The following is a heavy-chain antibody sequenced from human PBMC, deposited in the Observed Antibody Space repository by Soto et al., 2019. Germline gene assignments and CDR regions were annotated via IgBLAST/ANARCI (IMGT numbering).Heavy chain of an antibody. CDR1: GFTFNSFT. CDR3: TTWEERYFQD. D-gene: IGHD1-26*01. Sequence: QVQLVEPGGGVVQPGRSLRLSCAASGFTFNSFTMNWVRQAPGKGLEWVAVISHNGSHKYTADSVKGRFTISRDDPKNPLYLQMNSLRVEDTAIYYCTTWEERYFQDWGQGTLVTVSS. J-gene: IGHJ1*01. V-gene: IGHV3-30*04. CDR2: ISHNGSHK.